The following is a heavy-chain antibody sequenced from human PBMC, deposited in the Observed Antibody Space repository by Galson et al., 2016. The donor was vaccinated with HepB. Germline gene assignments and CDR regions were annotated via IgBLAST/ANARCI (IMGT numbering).Heavy chain of an antibody. V-gene: IGHV3-7*01. CDR2: IKRDGSEG. Sequence: SLRLSCAVSAFDFSRHWMSWVRQAPGKGLEWVANIKRDGSEGNYADAVRGRFTISRDNAKNTLYLQMSSLRAEDTAVYYCGFGGWLDYWGPGTLVTVSS. CDR3: GFGGWLDY. D-gene: IGHD6-19*01. J-gene: IGHJ4*02. CDR1: AFDFSRHW.